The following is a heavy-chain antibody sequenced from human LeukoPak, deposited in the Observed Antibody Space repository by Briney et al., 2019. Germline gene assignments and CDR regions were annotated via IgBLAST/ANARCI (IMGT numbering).Heavy chain of an antibody. CDR1: GFTFSSYW. J-gene: IGHJ5*02. Sequence: GGSLRLSCAASGFTFSSYWMSWVRQAPGKGLEWVANIKQDGSEKYYVDSVKGRFTISRDNAKNSLYLQMNSLRAEDTAVYFCARSYSGYDPNWFDPWGQGTLVTVS. CDR2: IKQDGSEK. V-gene: IGHV3-7*03. CDR3: ARSYSGYDPNWFDP. D-gene: IGHD5-12*01.